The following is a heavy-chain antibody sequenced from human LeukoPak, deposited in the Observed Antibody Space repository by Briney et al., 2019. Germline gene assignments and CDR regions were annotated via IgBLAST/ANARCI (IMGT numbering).Heavy chain of an antibody. CDR3: ARDYKYAFDN. CDR2: IGISSGNT. CDR1: GFSFGDYS. J-gene: IGHJ4*02. Sequence: GGSLRLSCAASGFSFGDYSMNWVRQAPGKGLEWISYIGISSGNTYYADSVMGRFTISGDKARDSLYLQMNSLRVEDTAVYYCARDYKYAFDNWGQGTLVTVSS. D-gene: IGHD5-24*01. V-gene: IGHV3-48*01.